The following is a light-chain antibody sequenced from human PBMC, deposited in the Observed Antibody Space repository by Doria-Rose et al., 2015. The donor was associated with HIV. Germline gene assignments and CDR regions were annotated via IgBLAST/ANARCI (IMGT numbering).Light chain of an antibody. CDR3: HQTYSTPPT. CDR1: QGIGIY. V-gene: IGKV1-39*01. Sequence: VGDRVPIPCRASQGIGIYLNWYQQKPGGAPKLLISAASTLRSGVPSRFSGSGSETYFTLTISGLQPEDYATYFCHQTYSTPPTFGLGTKVDVK. CDR2: AAS. J-gene: IGKJ1*01.